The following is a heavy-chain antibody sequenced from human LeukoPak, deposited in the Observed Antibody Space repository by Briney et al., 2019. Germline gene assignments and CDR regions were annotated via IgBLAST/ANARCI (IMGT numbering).Heavy chain of an antibody. V-gene: IGHV3-30*02. D-gene: IGHD1-26*01. CDR1: GFTFSGYA. J-gene: IGHJ4*02. CDR2: IRYDGSNK. Sequence: GGSLRLSCAASGFTFSGYAMSWVRQAPGKGLEWVAFIRYDGSNKYSADSVRGRFTISRDNSKNTLYLQMNSLRAEDTAVYYCAKWSPRYFDYWGQGTLVTVSS. CDR3: AKWSPRYFDY.